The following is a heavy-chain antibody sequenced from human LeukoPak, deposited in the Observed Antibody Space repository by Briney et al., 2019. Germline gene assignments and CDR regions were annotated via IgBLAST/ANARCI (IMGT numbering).Heavy chain of an antibody. D-gene: IGHD3-3*01. Sequence: PSETPSLTCSISGWSLKDYYWSWVRQPPGKGLEWIGEIGGRTGITNYNPSLKSRATLSLDTSENHFSLTLHSIPPANTAIYYCARVPLRFLEPFDYWGQGTLVTVSS. CDR3: ARVPLRFLEPFDY. CDR2: IGGRTGIT. J-gene: IGHJ4*02. CDR1: GWSLKDYY. V-gene: IGHV4-34*01.